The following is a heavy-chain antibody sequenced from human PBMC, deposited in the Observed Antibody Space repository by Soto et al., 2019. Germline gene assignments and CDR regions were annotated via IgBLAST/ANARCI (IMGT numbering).Heavy chain of an antibody. CDR1: GSSISSGDYF. CDR3: AREKGYISGPKNFDY. Sequence: SETLSLTCTVSGSSISSGDYFWSWIRQSPGKGLEWIGYIYDSGSSYYNPSLKSQVTMSVDTSKNQFSLKLRSVTAADTAVYYCAREKGYISGPKNFDYWGQGTLVTVS. J-gene: IGHJ4*02. D-gene: IGHD5-12*01. V-gene: IGHV4-30-4*01. CDR2: IYDSGSS.